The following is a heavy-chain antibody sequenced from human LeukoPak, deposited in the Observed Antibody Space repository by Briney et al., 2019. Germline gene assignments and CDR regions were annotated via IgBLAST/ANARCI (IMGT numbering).Heavy chain of an antibody. D-gene: IGHD3-9*01. CDR3: AKDLTELTLALNC. CDR1: GFAFNSYS. V-gene: IGHV3-21*01. CDR2: ISSSI. J-gene: IGHJ4*02. Sequence: GGSLRLSCAASGFAFNSYSMTWVRQAPGKGLEWVSSISSSIYYADSVKGRFTISRDNAKNSLYLQMNSLRAEDTAVYYCAKDLTELTLALNCWGQGTLVTVSS.